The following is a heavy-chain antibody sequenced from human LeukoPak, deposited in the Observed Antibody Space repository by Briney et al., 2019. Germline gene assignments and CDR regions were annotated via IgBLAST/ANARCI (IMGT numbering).Heavy chain of an antibody. D-gene: IGHD2-2*01. CDR3: ARDGKDIVVVPADIGDY. CDR2: ISSSSSTI. CDR1: GFPFSSYW. Sequence: GGSLRLSCVASGFPFSSYWMTWVRQAPGKGLEWVSYISSSSSTIYYADSVKGRFTISRDNAKNSLYLQMNSLRDEDTAVYYCARDGKDIVVVPADIGDYWGQGTLVTVSS. J-gene: IGHJ4*02. V-gene: IGHV3-48*02.